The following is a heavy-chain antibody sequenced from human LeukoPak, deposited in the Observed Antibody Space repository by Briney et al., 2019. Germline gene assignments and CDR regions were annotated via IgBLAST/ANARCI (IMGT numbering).Heavy chain of an antibody. J-gene: IGHJ4*02. CDR3: AKFRSGSTDYFDY. CDR1: GFTFSSYA. V-gene: IGHV3-23*01. CDR2: ISGSGGST. D-gene: IGHD1-26*01. Sequence: GGSLRLSCAASGFTFSSYAMSWVRQAPGKGLEWVSAISGSGGSTYYADSVKGRFTISRDNSRNTLYLQMNSLRAEDTAVYYCAKFRSGSTDYFDYWGQGTLVTVSS.